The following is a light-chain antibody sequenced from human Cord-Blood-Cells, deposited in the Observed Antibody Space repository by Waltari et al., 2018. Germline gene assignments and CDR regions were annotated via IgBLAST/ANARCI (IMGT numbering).Light chain of an antibody. J-gene: IGLJ3*02. CDR3: CSYAGSYTWV. V-gene: IGLV2-11*01. CDR1: SRAVGASHY. CDR2: DVS. Sequence: QSALTQPRSVSGSPGPSVTISCTGTSRAVGASHYVSWYPQHPGKAPKLMIDDVSKRPSGVPDRFSGSKSGNTASLTISGLQAEDEADYYCCSYAGSYTWVFGGGTKLTVL.